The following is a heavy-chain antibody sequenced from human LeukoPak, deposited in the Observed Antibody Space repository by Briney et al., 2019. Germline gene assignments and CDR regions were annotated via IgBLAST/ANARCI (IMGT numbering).Heavy chain of an antibody. D-gene: IGHD1-26*01. CDR2: ISSSSSTI. J-gene: IGHJ3*02. CDR3: AKREWELLSNPYAFDI. Sequence: PGGSLRLSCAASGFTFSSYSMNWVRQAPGKGLEWVSYISSSSSTIYYADSVKGRFTISRDNAKNTLYLQMNSLRAEDTAVYYCAKREWELLSNPYAFDIWGQGTMVTVSS. V-gene: IGHV3-48*01. CDR1: GFTFSSYS.